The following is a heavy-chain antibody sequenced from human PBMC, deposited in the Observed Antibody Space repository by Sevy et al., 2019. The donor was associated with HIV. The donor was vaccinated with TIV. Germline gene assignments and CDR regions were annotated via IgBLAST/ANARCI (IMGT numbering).Heavy chain of an antibody. V-gene: IGHV3-7*01. Sequence: GESLKISCAVSGFTFSNFWMSWVRQAPGRGLEWVANIKEDGSQIYYLDSVKGRFTISRDNAKNSLYLQMDSLRAEDTAVYHCAREGDISFRVGVTTGAFDIWGQGTMVTVSS. CDR3: AREGDISFRVGVTTGAFDI. CDR1: GFTFSNFW. J-gene: IGHJ3*02. D-gene: IGHD1-26*01. CDR2: IKEDGSQI.